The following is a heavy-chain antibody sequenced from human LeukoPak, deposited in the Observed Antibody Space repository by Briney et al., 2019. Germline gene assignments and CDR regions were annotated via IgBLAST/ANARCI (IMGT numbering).Heavy chain of an antibody. CDR2: IYSGGST. J-gene: IGHJ4*02. V-gene: IGHV3-53*01. D-gene: IGHD3-22*01. CDR1: GFTFSSYW. CDR3: ARIPIVDITSGGY. Sequence: QPGGSLRLSCAASGFTFSSYWMSWVRQAPGEGLEWLSVIYSGGSTYYADSVKGRFTILRDNPKNTMYLQMNSLRAEDTAVYYCARIPIVDITSGGYWGQGTLVTVSS.